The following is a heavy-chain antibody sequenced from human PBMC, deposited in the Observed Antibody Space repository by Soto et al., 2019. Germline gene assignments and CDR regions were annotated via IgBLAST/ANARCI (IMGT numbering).Heavy chain of an antibody. CDR2: ISGSGHTI. CDR3: ARDDPFDF. Sequence: HPGGSLRLSCRTSGFTFSGYAMTWVRQAPGKGLQWVAAISGSGHTIWYTDSVTGRFTISRDNSKYTLYLQMDSLRHEDSAVYFCARDDPFDFWGQGTQVTVSS. J-gene: IGHJ4*02. CDR1: GFTFSGYA. V-gene: IGHV3-23*01.